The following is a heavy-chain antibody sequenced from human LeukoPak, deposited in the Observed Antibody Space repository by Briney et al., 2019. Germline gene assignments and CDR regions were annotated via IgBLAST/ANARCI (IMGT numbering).Heavy chain of an antibody. D-gene: IGHD3-10*01. CDR2: ISGSGGST. CDR1: GFIFSNYA. Sequence: PGGSLRLSCAASGFIFSNYAMSWVRQAPGKGLEWVSAISGSGGSTYYADSVKGRFTISRDNFKNTLYLQMNSLRAEDTAVYYCTTGGVLLWFGELFFDYWGQGTLVTVSS. J-gene: IGHJ4*02. CDR3: TTGGVLLWFGELFFDY. V-gene: IGHV3-23*01.